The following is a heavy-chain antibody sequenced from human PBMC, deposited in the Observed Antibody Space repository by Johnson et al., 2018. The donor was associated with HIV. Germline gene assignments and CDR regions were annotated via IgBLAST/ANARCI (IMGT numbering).Heavy chain of an antibody. CDR1: GFTFDDYG. CDR2: INWNGGST. V-gene: IGHV3-20*04. D-gene: IGHD3-22*01. J-gene: IGHJ3*02. Sequence: VLLVASGGGVVRPGGSLRLSCAASGFTFDDYGMSWVRHAPGTGLEWVSGINWNGGSTGYADSVTGRFTISRDNAKNSLYLQMNSLRAEDTAVYYCARSEVSSGYYYTPFVDAFDIWGQGTMVTVSS. CDR3: ARSEVSSGYYYTPFVDAFDI.